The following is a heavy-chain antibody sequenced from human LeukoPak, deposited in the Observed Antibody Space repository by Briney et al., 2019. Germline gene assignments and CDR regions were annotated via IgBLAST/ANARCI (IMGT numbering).Heavy chain of an antibody. D-gene: IGHD2-15*01. CDR3: TRDVGFCSGGRCFPSGTADY. V-gene: IGHV3-74*01. CDR2: LNSYSGST. Sequence: VGSFRLSCAASGFVFNGHWMHWVRQAPGKGLMSVSHLNSYSGSTNYADSVKGRFTISRDNAKNTLYLQMNSRRAEDTAVYYCTRDVGFCSGGRCFPSGTADYWGQGTLVTVSS. J-gene: IGHJ4*02. CDR1: GFVFNGHW.